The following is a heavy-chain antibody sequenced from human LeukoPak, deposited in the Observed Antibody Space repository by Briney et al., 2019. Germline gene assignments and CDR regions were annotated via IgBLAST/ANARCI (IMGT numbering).Heavy chain of an antibody. V-gene: IGHV5-51*01. Sequence: GESLKISCKGSGYSFTSYWIGWVRQMPGKGLEWMGIIYPGDSDTRYSPSFQGQVTISADKSISTAYLQWSSLKASDTAMYRRFSPPARIGYSSGWPSRGGYWGQGTLVTVSS. CDR3: FSPPARIGYSSGWPSRGGY. CDR1: GYSFTSYW. D-gene: IGHD6-19*01. J-gene: IGHJ4*02. CDR2: IYPGDSDT.